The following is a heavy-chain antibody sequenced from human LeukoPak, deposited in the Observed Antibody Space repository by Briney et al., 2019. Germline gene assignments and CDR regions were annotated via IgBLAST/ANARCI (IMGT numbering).Heavy chain of an antibody. V-gene: IGHV1-69*05. CDR3: ARDCGEGGSFDY. J-gene: IGHJ4*02. CDR1: GGTFSSYA. CDR2: IIPIFGTA. D-gene: IGHD4-17*01. Sequence: SVKVSCKASGGTFSSYAISWVRQAPGQGLEWMGGIIPIFGTANYAQKFQGRVTITTDESTSTAYMELSSLRSEDTAVYYCARDCGEGGSFDYWGQGTLVTVSS.